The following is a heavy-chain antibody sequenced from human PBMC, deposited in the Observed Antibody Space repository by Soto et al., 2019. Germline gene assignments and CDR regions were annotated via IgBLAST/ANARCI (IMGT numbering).Heavy chain of an antibody. Sequence: PGGSLRLSCAASGFTFSNYAMSWVRQAPGKGLEWVSTISGRGGNTYYADSVKGRFTISRDNSRNTQYLQMDSLRDEDSAVYSCAKAGCSGGTCYLYYFDYWGQGALVTVSS. CDR1: GFTFSNYA. D-gene: IGHD2-15*01. CDR2: ISGRGGNT. V-gene: IGHV3-23*01. J-gene: IGHJ4*02. CDR3: AKAGCSGGTCYLYYFDY.